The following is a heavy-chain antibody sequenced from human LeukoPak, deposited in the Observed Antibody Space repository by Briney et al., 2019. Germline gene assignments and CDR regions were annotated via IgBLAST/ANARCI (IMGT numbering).Heavy chain of an antibody. D-gene: IGHD3-3*01. CDR3: ARERYDFWSGYPRDFDH. CDR1: GYTFTSYG. CDR2: ISAYNGNT. Sequence: GASVKVSCTASGYTFTSYGISWVRQAPGQGLEWMGWISAYNGNTNYAQKLQGRVTMTTDTSTSTAYMELRSLRSDDTAVYYCARERYDFWSGYPRDFDHWGQGTLVTVSS. J-gene: IGHJ4*02. V-gene: IGHV1-18*01.